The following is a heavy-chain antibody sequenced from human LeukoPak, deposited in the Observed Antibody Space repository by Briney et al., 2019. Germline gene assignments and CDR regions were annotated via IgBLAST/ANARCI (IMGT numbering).Heavy chain of an antibody. CDR2: INPNTGDT. V-gene: IGHV1-2*02. CDR3: SLMGDCITMTEHCDYMDV. D-gene: IGHD3-22*01. J-gene: IGHJ6*03. CDR1: GYTFTDYY. Sequence: ASVKVSFKASGYTFTDYYIHWLRQAPRQGLEWMGWINPNTGDTKYTLQFQGRVTVTRDTSISTVYMELSRLRSDDTAVYYCSLMGDCITMTEHCDYMDVWGKGTTVTVSS.